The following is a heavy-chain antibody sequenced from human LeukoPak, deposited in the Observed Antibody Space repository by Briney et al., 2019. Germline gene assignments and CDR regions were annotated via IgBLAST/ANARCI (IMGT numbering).Heavy chain of an antibody. J-gene: IGHJ5*02. CDR3: ARAPGNIVVVPAANVYWFDP. CDR1: GGSFSGYY. D-gene: IGHD2-2*01. CDR2: INHSGST. V-gene: IGHV4-34*01. Sequence: PSETLSLTCAVYGGSFSGYYWSWIRQPPGKGLEWIGEINHSGSTNYNPSLKSRVTISVDTSKNQFSLKLSSVTAADTAVYYRARAPGNIVVVPAANVYWFDPWGQGTLVTVSS.